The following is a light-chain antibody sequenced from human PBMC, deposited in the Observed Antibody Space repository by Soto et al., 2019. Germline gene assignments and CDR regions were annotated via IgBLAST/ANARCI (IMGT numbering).Light chain of an antibody. J-gene: IGKJ1*01. V-gene: IGKV1-27*01. CDR1: QDIKKF. CDR2: AAS. Sequence: DIQLTQSPSSLSASLGDRVTITCRASQDIKKFLAWYQQRPGKVPDLLIYAASTLRSGVPSRFSGNASGTDFSFNISSLQPEDVATYYCQKYDSAPAMFGQGTKVDIK. CDR3: QKYDSAPAM.